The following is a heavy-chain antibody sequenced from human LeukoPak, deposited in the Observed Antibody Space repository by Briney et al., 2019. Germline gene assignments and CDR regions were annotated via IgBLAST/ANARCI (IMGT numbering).Heavy chain of an antibody. J-gene: IGHJ4*02. D-gene: IGHD3-16*01. V-gene: IGHV3-30*02. CDR2: IRYDGSSK. Sequence: GGSLRLSCAASIFTFSSCGMHWVRQAPGKGLEWVAFIRYDGSSKYYADSVKGRFTISRDNSKNTLYLQMNSLRAEDTAVYYCAKDLYDYASFPYYFDSWGQGTLVTVSS. CDR3: AKDLYDYASFPYYFDS. CDR1: IFTFSSCG.